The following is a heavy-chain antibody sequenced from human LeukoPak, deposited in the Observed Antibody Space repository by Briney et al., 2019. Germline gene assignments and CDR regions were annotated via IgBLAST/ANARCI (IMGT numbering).Heavy chain of an antibody. Sequence: SETLSLTCTVSGGSISSYYWSWIRQPAGKGLEWIGYIYYSGSTNYNPSLKSRVTISVDTSKNQFSLKLSSVTAADTAVYYCARLNLIAAAAPELDYWGQGTLVTVSS. J-gene: IGHJ4*02. CDR1: GGSISSYY. D-gene: IGHD6-13*01. CDR2: IYYSGST. CDR3: ARLNLIAAAAPELDY. V-gene: IGHV4-59*01.